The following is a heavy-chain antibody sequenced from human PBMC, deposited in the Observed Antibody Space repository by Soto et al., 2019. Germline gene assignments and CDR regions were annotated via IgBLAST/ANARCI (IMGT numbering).Heavy chain of an antibody. D-gene: IGHD1-7*01. J-gene: IGHJ3*02. CDR1: GFTFSSYG. CDR3: ARDNRNYVHAFDI. V-gene: IGHV3-33*01. CDR2: IWYDGSNK. Sequence: QVQLVESGGGVVQPGRSLRLSCAASGFTFSSYGMHWVRQAPGKGLEWVAVIWYDGSNKYYADSVKGRFTISRDNSKNTLYLQMNSLRAEDTAVYYCARDNRNYVHAFDIWGQGTMVTVSS.